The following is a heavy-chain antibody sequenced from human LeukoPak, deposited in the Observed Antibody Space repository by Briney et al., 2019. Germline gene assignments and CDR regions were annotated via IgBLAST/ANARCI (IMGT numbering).Heavy chain of an antibody. Sequence: PGESLKISCKGSGYSFTSYWIGWVRQMPGKGLEGIVIFYPCSSHTSYIPSFQGHVTISPHKSISTAYLQWSSLKASDTAMYYCARPRYSGHDAFDIWGQGTMVTVSS. CDR1: GYSFTSYW. V-gene: IGHV5-51*01. CDR3: ARPRYSGHDAFDI. CDR2: FYPCSSHT. J-gene: IGHJ3*02. D-gene: IGHD1-26*01.